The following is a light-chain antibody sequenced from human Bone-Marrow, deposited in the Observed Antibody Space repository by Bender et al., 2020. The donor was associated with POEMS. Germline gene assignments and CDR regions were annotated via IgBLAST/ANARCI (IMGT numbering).Light chain of an antibody. CDR3: VAWDASLNGWV. Sequence: QSVLTQPPSVYGAPGQRVTISCTGSSSNIGAGYDVHWYQKLPGTAPKLILYEVNTRPSGVPDRFSGSKSGTSASLAITGLQSDDEAIYFCVAWDASLNGWVFGGGTKLTVL. J-gene: IGLJ3*02. CDR1: SSNIGAGYD. CDR2: EVN. V-gene: IGLV1-50*01.